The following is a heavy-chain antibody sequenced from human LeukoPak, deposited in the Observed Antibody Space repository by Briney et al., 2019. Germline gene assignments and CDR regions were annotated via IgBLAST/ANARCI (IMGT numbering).Heavy chain of an antibody. CDR1: GGSISSSNW. Sequence: SGTLSLTCAVSGGSISSSNWWSWVRQPPGKGLEWIGEIYHSGSTNYNPSLKSRITISVDKSKNQFSLKLSSLTAADTAVYYCARDWRKVYYYYMDVWGKGTTVTVSS. CDR3: ARDWRKVYYYYMDV. V-gene: IGHV4-4*02. CDR2: IYHSGST. J-gene: IGHJ6*03.